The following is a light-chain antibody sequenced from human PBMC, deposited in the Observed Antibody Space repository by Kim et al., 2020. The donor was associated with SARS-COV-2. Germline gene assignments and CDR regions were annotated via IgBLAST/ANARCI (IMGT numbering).Light chain of an antibody. CDR1: QSIGNW. J-gene: IGKJ1*01. V-gene: IGKV1-5*01. CDR2: DAS. CDR3: KQYGHAAPWT. Sequence: DIQMTQSPSNLSARVGDRVTITCRASQSIGNWLALYQQKPEKPPNPLNFDASIFEPGVPSRFSASGSETEFTLTVSGLQPDEFANYYCKQYGHAAPWTFGQGTKVDLK.